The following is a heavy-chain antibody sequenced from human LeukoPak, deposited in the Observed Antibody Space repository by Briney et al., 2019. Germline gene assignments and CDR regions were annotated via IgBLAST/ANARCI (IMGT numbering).Heavy chain of an antibody. J-gene: IGHJ4*02. CDR1: GYTFTSYG. CDR3: ARGEDYGSGSYGFDY. Sequence: ASVKVSCKASGYTFTSYGISWVRQAPGQGLEWMGWISAYNGNTNYAQKLQGRVTMTTDTSTGTAYMELRSLRSDDTAVYYCARGEDYGSGSYGFDYWGQGTLVTVSS. D-gene: IGHD3-10*01. CDR2: ISAYNGNT. V-gene: IGHV1-18*04.